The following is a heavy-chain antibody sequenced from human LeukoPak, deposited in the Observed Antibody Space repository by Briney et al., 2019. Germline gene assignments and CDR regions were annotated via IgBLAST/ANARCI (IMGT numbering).Heavy chain of an antibody. D-gene: IGHD6-13*01. V-gene: IGHV3-23*01. CDR3: AKGISPSSSGTFDY. Sequence: GGPLRLSCAASGFTFSSYAMNWVRQAPGKGLQWVSALSGSGLSKYYADSVKGRFTISRDNSKNTLYLQMNSLKAAATAIYYCAKGISPSSSGTFDYWGQGSLVTVSS. J-gene: IGHJ4*02. CDR2: LSGSGLSK. CDR1: GFTFSSYA.